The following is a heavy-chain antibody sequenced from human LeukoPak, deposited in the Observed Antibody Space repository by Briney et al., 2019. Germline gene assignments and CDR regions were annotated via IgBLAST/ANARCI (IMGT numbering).Heavy chain of an antibody. V-gene: IGHV1-8*01. CDR3: ASLRPSYCSSTSCFGDAFDI. CDR2: MNPNSGNT. J-gene: IGHJ3*02. D-gene: IGHD2-2*01. Sequence: ASVKVSCKASRYTFTSYDINSVRQATGQRREWMGCMNPNSGNTGYARKFQGRVTMTRNTSISTAYMELSSPRSEDTAVYYCASLRPSYCSSTSCFGDAFDIWGQGTMVTASS. CDR1: RYTFTSYD.